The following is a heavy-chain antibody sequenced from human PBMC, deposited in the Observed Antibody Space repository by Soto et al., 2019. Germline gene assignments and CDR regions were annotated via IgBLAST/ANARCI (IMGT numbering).Heavy chain of an antibody. D-gene: IGHD3-22*01. CDR3: AGSYNYDSSGYYYTNGMDV. V-gene: IGHV1-69*18. Sequence: QVQLVQSGAEVKKPGSSVKVSCKPSGGTFSSYAVNWVRQAPGQGLEWMGTIIPVSGTARYAQKFQGRVTIIAEESTSPAYMELSSLRSEDTAVYYCAGSYNYDSSGYYYTNGMDVWGQGTTVTVSS. CDR1: GGTFSSYA. CDR2: IIPVSGTA. J-gene: IGHJ6*02.